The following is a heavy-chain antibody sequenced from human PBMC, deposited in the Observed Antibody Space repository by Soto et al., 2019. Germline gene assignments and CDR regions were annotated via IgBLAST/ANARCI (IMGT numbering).Heavy chain of an antibody. CDR3: ARDRGPIGPSRSWPLRYYGMDV. J-gene: IGHJ6*02. D-gene: IGHD6-13*01. Sequence: VRLVESGGGLVQPGGSLRLSCAASGFTFSDYYMSWIRQAPGKGLEWVSYISSSGSTIYYADSVKGRFTISRDNAKNSLYLQMNSLRAEDTAVYYCARDRGPIGPSRSWPLRYYGMDVWGQGTTVTVSS. V-gene: IGHV3-11*01. CDR2: ISSSGSTI. CDR1: GFTFSDYY.